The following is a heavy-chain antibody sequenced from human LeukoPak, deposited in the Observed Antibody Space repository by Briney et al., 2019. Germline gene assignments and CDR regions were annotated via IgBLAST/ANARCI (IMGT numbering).Heavy chain of an antibody. CDR2: ISGSGGST. V-gene: IGHV3-23*01. J-gene: IGHJ4*02. D-gene: IGHD3-3*01. CDR1: GFTFSSYA. Sequence: PGGSLRLSCAASGFTFSSYAMSWVRQAPGKGLEWVSAISGSGGSTYYADSVKGRFTVSRDNSKNTLYLQMNSLRAEDTAVYYCAKDPSWSRYDFWSGSPHDYWGQGTLVTVSS. CDR3: AKDPSWSRYDFWSGSPHDY.